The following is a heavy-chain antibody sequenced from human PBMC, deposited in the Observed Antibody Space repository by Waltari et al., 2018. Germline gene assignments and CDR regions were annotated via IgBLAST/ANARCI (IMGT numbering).Heavy chain of an antibody. D-gene: IGHD3-22*01. J-gene: IGHJ4*02. CDR1: GYTFTGYY. CDR3: ARDYDSSGYYYGAPGGGDY. V-gene: IGHV1-2*02. CDR2: INPNSGGT. Sequence: QVQLVQSGAEVKKPGASVKVSCKASGYTFTGYYMHWVRQAPRQGLEWMGWINPNSGGTNYAQKFQGRVTMTRDTSISTAYMELSRLRSDDTAVYYCARDYDSSGYYYGAPGGGDYWGQGTLVTVSS.